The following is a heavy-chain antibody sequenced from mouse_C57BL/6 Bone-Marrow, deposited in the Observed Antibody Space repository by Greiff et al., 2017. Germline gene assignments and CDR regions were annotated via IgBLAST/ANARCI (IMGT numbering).Heavy chain of an antibody. CDR2: IYPGSGST. Sequence: QVQLQQPGAELVKPGASVKMSCKASGYTFTSYWLTWVKQRPGQGLEWIGDIYPGSGSTNYNEKFKGKATMTVDTSSSTAYMQLSSLTSEDSAVYYWARGYGNYEDYWGQGTTLTVSS. V-gene: IGHV1-55*01. CDR1: GYTFTSYW. CDR3: ARGYGNYEDY. D-gene: IGHD2-1*01. J-gene: IGHJ2*01.